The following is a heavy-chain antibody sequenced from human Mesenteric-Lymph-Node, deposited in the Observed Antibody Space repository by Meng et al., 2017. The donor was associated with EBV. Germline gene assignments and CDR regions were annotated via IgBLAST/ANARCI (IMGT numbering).Heavy chain of an antibody. J-gene: IGHJ5*02. D-gene: IGHD5-12*01. V-gene: IGHV6-1*01. CDR2: TYYRSKWYN. CDR3: ARGIVATTRNWFDP. Sequence: QVQLQQSGPGLVKPSXTLSLTCXXSGDSVSSNSAAWNWIRQSPSRGLEWLGRTYYRSKWYNDYAVSVKSRITINPDTSKNQFSLQLNSVTPEDTAVYYCARGIVATTRNWFDPWGQGTLFNVSS. CDR1: GDSVSSNSAA.